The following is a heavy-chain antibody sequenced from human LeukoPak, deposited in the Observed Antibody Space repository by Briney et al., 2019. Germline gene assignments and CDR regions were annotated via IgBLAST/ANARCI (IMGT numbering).Heavy chain of an antibody. D-gene: IGHD5-24*01. Sequence: SETLSLTCAVSGYSISSGYYWGWIRQPPGKGLEWIGSIYHSGSTYHNPSLKSRVTISVDTSKNQFSLKLSSVTAADTAVYYCAQHRRWLQFNYFDYWGQGTLVTVSS. CDR1: GYSISSGYY. J-gene: IGHJ4*02. CDR3: AQHRRWLQFNYFDY. V-gene: IGHV4-38-2*01. CDR2: IYHSGST.